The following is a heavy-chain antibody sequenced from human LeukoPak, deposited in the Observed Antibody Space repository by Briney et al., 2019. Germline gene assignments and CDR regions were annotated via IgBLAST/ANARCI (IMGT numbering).Heavy chain of an antibody. CDR2: INHSGST. Sequence: SETLSLTCAVYGGSFSGYYWSWIRQPPGKGLEWIGEINHSGSTNYNPSLKSRVTISVDTSKNQFSLKLSSVTAADTAVYYCARSGRWTYYYDSSGPNDAFDIWGQGTMVTVSS. CDR3: ARSGRWTYYYDSSGPNDAFDI. D-gene: IGHD3-22*01. J-gene: IGHJ3*02. CDR1: GGSFSGYY. V-gene: IGHV4-34*01.